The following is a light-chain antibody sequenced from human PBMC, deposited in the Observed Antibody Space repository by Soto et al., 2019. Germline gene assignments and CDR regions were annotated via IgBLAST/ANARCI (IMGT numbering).Light chain of an antibody. V-gene: IGKV3D-20*01. Sequence: DMVLTQSPATLSLSPLERATLYCGASQRVSGGFLAWYQQNPGLAPRLILYDTSVRATGIPDRFSGSGSGTDFNLTISRLEPEDFAVYYWQKYGSSPATCGGGTQGDIK. J-gene: IGKJ4*01. CDR2: DTS. CDR3: QKYGSSPAT. CDR1: QRVSGGF.